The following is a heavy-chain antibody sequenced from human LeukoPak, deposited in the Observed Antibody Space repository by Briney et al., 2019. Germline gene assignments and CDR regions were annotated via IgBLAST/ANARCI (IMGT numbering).Heavy chain of an antibody. V-gene: IGHV4-34*01. CDR1: AGSFSGYY. CDR3: ARGVGTPRYLGY. CDR2: INHSRST. Sequence: PSETLSLTCAVYAGSFSGYYWSWIRQPPGKGLEWIGEINHSRSTNYNPSPKSRVTISVDTSKNQFSLKLSSVTAADTAVYYCARGVGTPRYLGYWGQGTLVTVSS. J-gene: IGHJ4*02. D-gene: IGHD7-27*01.